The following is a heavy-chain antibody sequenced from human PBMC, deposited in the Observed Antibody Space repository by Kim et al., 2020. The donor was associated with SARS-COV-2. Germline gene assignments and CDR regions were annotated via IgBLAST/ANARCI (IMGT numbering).Heavy chain of an antibody. CDR3: ARDAYDSSGRIAEYFQH. CDR2: ISYDGSNK. Sequence: GGSLRLSCAASGFTFSSYAMHWVRQAPGKGLEWVTVISYDGSNKYYADSVKGRFTISRDNSKNTLYLQMNSLRAEDTAVYYCARDAYDSSGRIAEYFQHWGQGTLVTVSS. CDR1: GFTFSSYA. V-gene: IGHV3-30*04. J-gene: IGHJ1*01. D-gene: IGHD3-22*01.